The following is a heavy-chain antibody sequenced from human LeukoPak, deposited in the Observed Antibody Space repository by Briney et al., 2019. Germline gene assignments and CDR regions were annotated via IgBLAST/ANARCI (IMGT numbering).Heavy chain of an antibody. Sequence: GASVKVSCKPSGYTFTRFGISWVRQAPGQGLAGVGWIGAYNGDTNYAQQFQGRVAMTTNTSTSTAYMDLRRLRSDDTAVYYCTRDHCSGDNCPSFDYWGQGTLVTVSS. V-gene: IGHV1-18*04. CDR1: GYTFTRFG. CDR2: IGAYNGDT. CDR3: TRDHCSGDNCPSFDY. D-gene: IGHD2-15*01. J-gene: IGHJ4*02.